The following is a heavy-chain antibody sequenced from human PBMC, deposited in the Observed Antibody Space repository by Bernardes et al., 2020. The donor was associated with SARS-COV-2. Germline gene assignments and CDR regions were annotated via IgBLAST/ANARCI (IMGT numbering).Heavy chain of an antibody. V-gene: IGHV4-38-2*01. CDR1: GYSISSDYY. D-gene: IGHD3-10*01. Sequence: SETLSLTCAVSGYSISSDYYWGWLRPPPEKRLEWIGSIHHSRSTYYNPSLKRRVTISVATSKNQFSLQLSSVTAADTAVYYCARITEILWFGELSSEYFDSWGQGTLVTGTS. CDR2: IHHSRST. CDR3: ARITEILWFGELSSEYFDS. J-gene: IGHJ4*02.